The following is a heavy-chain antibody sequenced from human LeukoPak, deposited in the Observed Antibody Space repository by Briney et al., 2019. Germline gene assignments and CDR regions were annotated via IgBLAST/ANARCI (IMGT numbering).Heavy chain of an antibody. CDR1: GDSFSSYQ. CDR2: ISASGTT. CDR3: ARVAFGVPDP. J-gene: IGHJ5*02. Sequence: PSETLSLTCIVSGDSFSSYQWSWVRQPAGKGLEWIGRISASGTTNSNPALKSRVTMSVDSSKKQFSLKLSSVTAADTAVYFCARVAFGVPDPWGQGALVTVSS. V-gene: IGHV4-4*07. D-gene: IGHD3-3*01.